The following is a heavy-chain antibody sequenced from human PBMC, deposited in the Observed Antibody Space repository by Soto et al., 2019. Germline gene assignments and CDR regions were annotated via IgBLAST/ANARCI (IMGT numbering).Heavy chain of an antibody. CDR3: ARGRGLYNSGRSQLDS. Sequence: SVKVCCKAAGGTYDSNTRTWVPQAIEQGLEWMGGFIPRFGTTNFATTLQGRVTITADQSINTVYMELSSLRSEDTALYYCARGRGLYNSGRSQLDSWGQGTLVTVSS. J-gene: IGHJ4*02. V-gene: IGHV1-69*13. D-gene: IGHD1-1*01. CDR2: FIPRFGTT. CDR1: GGTYDSNT.